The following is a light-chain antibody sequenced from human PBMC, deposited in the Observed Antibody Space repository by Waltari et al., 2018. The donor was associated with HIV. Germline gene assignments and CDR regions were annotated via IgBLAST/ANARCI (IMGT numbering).Light chain of an antibody. V-gene: IGKV3-15*01. J-gene: IGKJ1*01. Sequence: EILMTQSPATLSVSPGERATLSCRASQSVNSNLAWYQQKPGQTPRLLIYGTSTRATDIPARFSGSGSGTEFTLTISSLQSEDFAVYYCHLYNNWRETFGQGTKVEIK. CDR1: QSVNSN. CDR3: HLYNNWRET. CDR2: GTS.